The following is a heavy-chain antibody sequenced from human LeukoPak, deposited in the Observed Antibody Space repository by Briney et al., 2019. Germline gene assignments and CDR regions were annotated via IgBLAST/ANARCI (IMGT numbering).Heavy chain of an antibody. Sequence: ASVRVSFKASGYTFTNNDINWVRQATGQGLEWMGWVNPNSGNTEYAPKFQGRVTMSRDTSISTAYMEVSSLTSEDTAVYFCARGFWFGDFHRYVYARDVWGQGTAVTVSS. CDR2: VNPNSGNT. CDR1: GYTFTNND. J-gene: IGHJ6*02. V-gene: IGHV1-8*02. D-gene: IGHD3-10*01. CDR3: ARGFWFGDFHRYVYARDV.